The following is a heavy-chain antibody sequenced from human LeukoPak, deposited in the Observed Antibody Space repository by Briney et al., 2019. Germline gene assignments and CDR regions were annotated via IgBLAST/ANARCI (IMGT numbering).Heavy chain of an antibody. J-gene: IGHJ4*02. D-gene: IGHD3-22*01. CDR1: GFTVSSNY. CDR3: AREAVDSSGHYPFDY. CDR2: IYSGGST. Sequence: PGGSLRLSCAASGFTVSSNYMSWVRQAPGKGLEWVSVIYSGGSTYYADSVKGRFTISRDNSKNTLYLQMNSLRAEDTAVYYCAREAVDSSGHYPFDYWGQGTLVTVSS. V-gene: IGHV3-53*01.